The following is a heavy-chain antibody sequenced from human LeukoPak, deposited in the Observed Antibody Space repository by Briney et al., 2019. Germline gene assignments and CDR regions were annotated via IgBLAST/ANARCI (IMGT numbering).Heavy chain of an antibody. Sequence: GGSLRLSCAASGFTFSSFWMSWVRQAPGKGLEWVSAISGSGGSTYYADSVKGRFTISRDNSKNTLYLQMNSLRAEDTAVYYCAKASHTAMVYYYFDYWGQGTLVTVSS. J-gene: IGHJ4*02. CDR2: ISGSGGST. CDR3: AKASHTAMVYYYFDY. CDR1: GFTFSSFW. D-gene: IGHD5-18*01. V-gene: IGHV3-23*01.